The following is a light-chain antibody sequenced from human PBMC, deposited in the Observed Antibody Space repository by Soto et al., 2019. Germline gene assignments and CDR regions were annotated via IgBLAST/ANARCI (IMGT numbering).Light chain of an antibody. CDR1: ESVTTY. V-gene: IGKV3-11*01. J-gene: IGKJ4*01. Sequence: PGERGTLSCRASESVTTYLAWYQQKPGQAPRLLVYDVSNRATGIPARFSGGGSGTDFTLTISSLEPEDFAVYYCQQRSDWPLTFGGGTKVDIK. CDR2: DVS. CDR3: QQRSDWPLT.